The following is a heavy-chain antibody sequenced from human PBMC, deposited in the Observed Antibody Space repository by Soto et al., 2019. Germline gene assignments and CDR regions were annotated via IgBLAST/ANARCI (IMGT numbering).Heavy chain of an antibody. J-gene: IGHJ5*02. CDR2: ISAYTDNP. V-gene: IGHV1-18*01. CDR1: GYTFTNYG. D-gene: IGHD2-2*01. CDR3: ARVIPGAEAWFGP. Sequence: QVQLVQSGGEVKKPGASVKVYCKASGYTFTNYGVTWVRQAPGQGLEWMGWISAYTDNPNYAQKFQGRVTMTIDTSTTTAYMDLRSLTSDDTAVYYCARVIPGAEAWFGPWGQGTLVTVSS.